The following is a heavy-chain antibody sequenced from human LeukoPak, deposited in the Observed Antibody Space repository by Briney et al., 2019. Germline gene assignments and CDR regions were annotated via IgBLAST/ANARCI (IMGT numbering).Heavy chain of an antibody. J-gene: IGHJ6*02. CDR1: GFTFSSYA. CDR2: ISGSGGST. V-gene: IGHV3-23*01. Sequence: PGGSLRLSCAASGFTFSSYAMSWVRQAPGKGLEWVSAISGSGGSTYYADSVKGRFTISRDNSKNTLYLQMNSLRAEDTAVYYCAKGSVLRYFDWFVDYYYGMDVWGQGTTVTVSS. D-gene: IGHD3-9*01. CDR3: AKGSVLRYFDWFVDYYYGMDV.